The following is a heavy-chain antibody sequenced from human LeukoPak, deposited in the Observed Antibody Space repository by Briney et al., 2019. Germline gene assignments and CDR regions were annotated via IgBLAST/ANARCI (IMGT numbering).Heavy chain of an antibody. CDR2: MNPNSGNT. CDR1: GYTFTSYG. V-gene: IGHV1-8*02. D-gene: IGHD3-9*01. CDR3: ARVTGYMIEDYFDY. Sequence: ASVKVSCKASGYTFTSYGINWVRQATGQGLEWMGWMNPNSGNTGYAQKFQGRVTMTRNTSISTAYMELSSLRSEDTAVYYCARVTGYMIEDYFDYWGQGILVTVSS. J-gene: IGHJ4*02.